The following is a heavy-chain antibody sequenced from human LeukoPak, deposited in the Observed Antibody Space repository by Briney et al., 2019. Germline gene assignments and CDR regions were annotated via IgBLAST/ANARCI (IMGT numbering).Heavy chain of an antibody. Sequence: ASVKVSCKASGYTFTSYYVHWVRQAPGQGLEWMGIISPSGGSTSYAQKFQGRVTMTRDTSTSTVYMELSSLRSEDTAVYYCAREEVATDRVLDYWGQGTLVTVSS. CDR3: AREEVATDRVLDY. D-gene: IGHD5-24*01. J-gene: IGHJ4*02. V-gene: IGHV1-46*01. CDR2: ISPSGGST. CDR1: GYTFTSYY.